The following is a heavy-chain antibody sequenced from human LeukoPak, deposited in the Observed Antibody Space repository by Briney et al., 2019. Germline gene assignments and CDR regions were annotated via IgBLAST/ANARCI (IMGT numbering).Heavy chain of an antibody. Sequence: ASVKVSCKASGYTFTGYYMHWVRQAPGQGLEWMGWINPNSGGTNYAQKFQGRVTMTRDTSISTAYMELSRLRSDDTAVYYCARSMIFGVAHTMDVWGKGTTVTVSS. CDR1: GYTFTGYY. J-gene: IGHJ6*03. D-gene: IGHD3/OR15-3a*01. CDR2: INPNSGGT. V-gene: IGHV1-2*02. CDR3: ARSMIFGVAHTMDV.